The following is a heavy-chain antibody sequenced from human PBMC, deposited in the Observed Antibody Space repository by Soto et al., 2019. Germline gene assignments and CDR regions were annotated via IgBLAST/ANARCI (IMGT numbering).Heavy chain of an antibody. CDR2: IYYSGST. V-gene: IGHV4-39*01. J-gene: IGHJ6*02. CDR3: ARQYSSSWSRYYYGMEV. D-gene: IGHD6-13*01. CDR1: SGSIMRSSYY. Sequence: AETRCLTGALASGSIMRSSYYGRWTRQPPGKGLEWIGSIYYSGSTYYNPSLKSRVTISVDTSKNQFSLKLSSVTAADTAVYYCARQYSSSWSRYYYGMEVCGQATPVT.